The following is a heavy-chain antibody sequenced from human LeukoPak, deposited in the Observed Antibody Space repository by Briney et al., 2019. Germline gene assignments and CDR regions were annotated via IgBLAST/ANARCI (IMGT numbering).Heavy chain of an antibody. CDR2: ISSSGSTI. V-gene: IGHV3-48*03. Sequence: GGSLRLSCAASGFTFSSYEMNWVRQAPGKGLEWVSYISSSGSTIYYADSVKGRFTISRDNAKNSLYLQMNSLRAEDTAAYYCARDPMWAGPNYFDYWGQGTLVTVSS. J-gene: IGHJ4*02. D-gene: IGHD6-19*01. CDR3: ARDPMWAGPNYFDY. CDR1: GFTFSSYE.